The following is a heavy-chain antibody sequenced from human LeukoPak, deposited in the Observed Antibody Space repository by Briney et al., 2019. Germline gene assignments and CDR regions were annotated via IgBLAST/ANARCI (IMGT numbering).Heavy chain of an antibody. D-gene: IGHD2-15*01. V-gene: IGHV3-30-3*01. J-gene: IGHJ5*02. Sequence: GGSLRLSCAASGFTFSSYAMHWVRQAPGKGLEWVAVISYDGSNKYYADSVKGRFTISRDNSKNTLYLQMNSLRAEDAAVYYCARDASPPWSDDCSGGSCFHTPKSWFDPWGQGTLVTVSS. CDR3: ARDASPPWSDDCSGGSCFHTPKSWFDP. CDR1: GFTFSSYA. CDR2: ISYDGSNK.